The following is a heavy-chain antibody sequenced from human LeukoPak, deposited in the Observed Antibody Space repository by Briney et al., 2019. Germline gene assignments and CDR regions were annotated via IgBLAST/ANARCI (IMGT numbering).Heavy chain of an antibody. CDR3: VKEILVIAAAGTDY. CDR1: GFTFSSYA. Sequence: TGGSLRLSCAASGFTFSSYAMSWVRQAPGKGLEWVSAISGSGGSTYYADSVKGRFTISRDNSKNTLYLQMNSLRAEDTAVYYCVKEILVIAAAGTDYWGQGTLVTVSS. CDR2: ISGSGGST. D-gene: IGHD6-13*01. J-gene: IGHJ4*02. V-gene: IGHV3-23*01.